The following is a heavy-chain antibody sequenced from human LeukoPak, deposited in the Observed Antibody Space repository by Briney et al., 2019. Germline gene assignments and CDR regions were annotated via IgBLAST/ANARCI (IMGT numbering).Heavy chain of an antibody. CDR1: GGSISSYY. J-gene: IGHJ4*02. V-gene: IGHV4-59*01. CDR3: ASGVVVAATLDCFDY. Sequence: SETLSLTCTVSGGSISSYYWSWIRQPPGKGLEWIGYIYYNGNTNYNPSLKSRVTISVDTSKNQFSLKLNSVTAADTAVYYCASGVVVAATLDCFDYWGQGTLVTVSS. CDR2: IYYNGNT. D-gene: IGHD2-15*01.